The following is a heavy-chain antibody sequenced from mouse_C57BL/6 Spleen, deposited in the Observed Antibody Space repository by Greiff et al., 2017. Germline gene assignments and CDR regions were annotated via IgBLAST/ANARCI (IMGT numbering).Heavy chain of an antibody. CDR3: ARWGPYAMDY. Sequence: QLQQSGPELVKPGASVKISCKASGYAFSSSWMNWVKQRPGKGLEWIGRIYPGDGDTNYNGKFKGKATLTADKSSSTAYMQLSSLTSEDSAVYFCARWGPYAMDYWGQGTSVTVSS. CDR2: IYPGDGDT. J-gene: IGHJ4*01. V-gene: IGHV1-82*01. CDR1: GYAFSSSW.